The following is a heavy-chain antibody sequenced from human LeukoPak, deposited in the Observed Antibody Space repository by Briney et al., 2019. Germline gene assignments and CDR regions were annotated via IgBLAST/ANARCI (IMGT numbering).Heavy chain of an antibody. D-gene: IGHD2-21*02. CDR3: ACIVVVTAIRHSRFSYGMDV. CDR1: GGTFSSYA. Sequence: ASVKVSCKASGGTFSSYAISWVRQAPGQGLEWMGRIIPTLGIANYAQKFQGRVTITADKSTSTAYMELSSLRSEDTAVYYCACIVVVTAIRHSRFSYGMDVWGQGTTVTVSS. V-gene: IGHV1-69*04. J-gene: IGHJ6*02. CDR2: IIPTLGIA.